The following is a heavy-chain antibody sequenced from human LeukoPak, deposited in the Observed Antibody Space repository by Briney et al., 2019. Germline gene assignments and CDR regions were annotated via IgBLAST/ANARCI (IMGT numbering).Heavy chain of an antibody. J-gene: IGHJ4*02. CDR2: IYYSGST. CDR3: ARLNWFGDRYFDY. D-gene: IGHD3-10*01. V-gene: IGHV4-39*01. Sequence: RSETLSLTCTLSGGSIISSNHYWAWIRQPPGKGLESIGIIYYSGSTYYNPSLQSRLTISVDTSKNQVSLKLTSVTAADTAVYYCARLNWFGDRYFDYWGQGTLATVSS. CDR1: GGSIISSNHY.